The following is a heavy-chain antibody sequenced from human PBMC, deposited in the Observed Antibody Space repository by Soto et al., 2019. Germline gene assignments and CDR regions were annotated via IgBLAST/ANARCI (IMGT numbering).Heavy chain of an antibody. CDR1: GGSVCDFY. J-gene: IGHJ4*02. Sequence: SETLSLTCSVSGGSVCDFYWNWLRQSPGKGLEWIGNIYNTGTTNYNPSLRSRATISIDTSKNQFSLHLKSVTAADSAMYFCARGHGIYVRFDFWGQGALVTVS. CDR2: IYNTGTT. V-gene: IGHV4-59*02. D-gene: IGHD3-9*01. CDR3: ARGHGIYVRFDF.